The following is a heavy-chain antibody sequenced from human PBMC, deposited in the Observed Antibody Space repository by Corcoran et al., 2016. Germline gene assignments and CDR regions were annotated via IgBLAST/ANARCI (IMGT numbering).Heavy chain of an antibody. CDR2: IKSKGSGGTI. D-gene: IGHD2-2*01. CDR1: GFTTYTFSVAW. CDR3: SIDLEGCSSTTCYGMDV. Sequence: EVQLVESGGGLVKPGGSLRLSCTGSGFTTYTFSVAWMNWARQAPGKGLEWVARIKSKGSGGTIDYDAPVKGRFTISRDDSENAQYLQMNRLKTEDTAVYYCSIDLEGCSSTTCYGMDVWGQGTTVTVSS. V-gene: IGHV3-15*07. J-gene: IGHJ6*02.